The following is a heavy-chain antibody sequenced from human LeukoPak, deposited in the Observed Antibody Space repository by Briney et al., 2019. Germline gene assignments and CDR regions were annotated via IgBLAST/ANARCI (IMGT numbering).Heavy chain of an antibody. Sequence: GGSLRLSCAASGFTFSSYSMNWVRQAPGKGLEWVSYISSSSSTIYYADSVKGRFTISRDNAKNSLYLQMNSLRAEDTAVYYCARGYGYQNFDYWGQGTLVTVSS. CDR3: ARGYGYQNFDY. V-gene: IGHV3-48*04. CDR1: GFTFSSYS. J-gene: IGHJ4*02. CDR2: ISSSSSTI. D-gene: IGHD5-24*01.